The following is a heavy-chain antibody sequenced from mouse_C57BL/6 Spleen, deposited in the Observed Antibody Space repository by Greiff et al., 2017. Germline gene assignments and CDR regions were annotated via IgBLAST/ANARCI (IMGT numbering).Heavy chain of an antibody. CDR3: ARQGITTWYFDV. CDR1: GFTFSDYY. V-gene: IGHV5-12*01. J-gene: IGHJ1*03. Sequence: EVKVVESGGGLVQPGGSLKLSCAASGFTFSDYYMYWVRQTPEKRLEWVAYISNGGGSTYYPDTVKGRFTISRDNAKNTLYLQMSRLKSEDTAMYYCARQGITTWYFDVWGTGTTVTVSS. CDR2: ISNGGGST. D-gene: IGHD1-1*01.